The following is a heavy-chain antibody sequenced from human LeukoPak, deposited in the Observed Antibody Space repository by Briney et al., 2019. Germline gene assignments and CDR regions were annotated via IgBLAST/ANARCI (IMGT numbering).Heavy chain of an antibody. CDR3: TRGRLARGDY. CDR2: IKSKTDGWTT. D-gene: IGHD3-10*01. J-gene: IGHJ4*02. V-gene: IGHV3-15*01. Sequence: PGGSLRLSCAASGFTFSSYGMHWVRQAPGKGLEWVGRIKSKTDGWTTDYAAPVKGRFTISRDDSKNTLYLQMNSLKTEDTAVYYCTRGRLARGDYWGQGTLVTVSS. CDR1: GFTFSSYG.